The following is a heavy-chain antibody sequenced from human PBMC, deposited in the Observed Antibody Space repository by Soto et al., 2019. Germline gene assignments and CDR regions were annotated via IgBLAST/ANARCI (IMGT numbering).Heavy chain of an antibody. Sequence: SETLSLTCAVSGGSISSSNWWSWVRQPPGKGLEWIGEIYHSGSTNYNPSLKSRVTISVDKSKNQFSLKLSSVTAADTAVYYCARDKSSSWYLYYYYGMDVWGQGTTVTVSS. CDR3: ARDKSSSWYLYYYYGMDV. D-gene: IGHD6-13*01. CDR2: IYHSGST. CDR1: GGSISSSNW. V-gene: IGHV4-4*02. J-gene: IGHJ6*02.